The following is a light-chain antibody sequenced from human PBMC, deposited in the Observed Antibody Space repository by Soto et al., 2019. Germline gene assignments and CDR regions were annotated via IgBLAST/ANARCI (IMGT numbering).Light chain of an antibody. J-gene: IGKJ4*01. CDR3: HQYSSLSIT. CDR1: QILGCTF. Sequence: ELGLTQSPAALSLSPGERATLSCGASQILGCTFLAWFQHKPGLAPSLLIYDASIRDTGIPDRFSGSGSGTDFTLTIMRLEPKDCAVYDCHQYSSLSITFGGGTKVDIK. CDR2: DAS. V-gene: IGKV3D-20*01.